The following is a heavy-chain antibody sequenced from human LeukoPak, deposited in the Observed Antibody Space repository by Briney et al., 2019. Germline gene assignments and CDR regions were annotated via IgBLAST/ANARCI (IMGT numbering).Heavy chain of an antibody. J-gene: IGHJ4*02. Sequence: SETLSLTCAVYGGSFSGYYWSWIRQPPGKGLEWIGEINHSGSTNYNPSLKSRVTISVDTSKNQFSLKLSSVTAADTAVYYCARAPVAGYDYWGQGTLVTVSP. CDR3: ARAPVAGYDY. D-gene: IGHD6-19*01. CDR1: GGSFSGYY. V-gene: IGHV4-34*01. CDR2: INHSGST.